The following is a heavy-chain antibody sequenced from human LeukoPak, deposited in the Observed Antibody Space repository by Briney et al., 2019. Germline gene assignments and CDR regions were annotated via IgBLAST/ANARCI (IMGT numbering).Heavy chain of an antibody. D-gene: IGHD3-3*01. CDR1: GGSISSSSYY. J-gene: IGHJ4*02. Sequence: SETLSLTCTVSGGSISSSSYYWGWIRQPPGKGLEWIGSIYYSGSTYYNPSLKSRVTISVDTSKNQFSLSLTSVTAADTALYYCARAKYYDFSSGYMTYYFDSWGQGALVTVSS. CDR3: ARAKYYDFSSGYMTYYFDS. CDR2: IYYSGST. V-gene: IGHV4-39*07.